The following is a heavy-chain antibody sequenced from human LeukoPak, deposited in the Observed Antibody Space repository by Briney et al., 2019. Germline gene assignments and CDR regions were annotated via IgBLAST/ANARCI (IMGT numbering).Heavy chain of an antibody. CDR1: GFTFSNAW. J-gene: IGHJ6*03. V-gene: IGHV3-15*01. CDR3: TTLSYSSSWGFYYYYMDV. CDR2: IKSKTDGGTT. D-gene: IGHD6-13*01. Sequence: PGGSLRLSCAASGFTFSNAWMSWVRQAPGKGLEWVGRIKSKTDGGTTDYAAPVKGRFTISRDDSKNTLYLQMNSLKTEDTAVYYCTTLSYSSSWGFYYYYMDVWGKGTTVTVSS.